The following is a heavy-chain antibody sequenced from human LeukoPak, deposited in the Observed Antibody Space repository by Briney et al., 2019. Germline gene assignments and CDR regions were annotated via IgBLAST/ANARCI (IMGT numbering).Heavy chain of an antibody. V-gene: IGHV4-4*02. J-gene: IGHJ4*02. CDR2: IYHSGST. CDR1: GGSISSSNW. D-gene: IGHD3-22*01. Sequence: SGTLSLTCAVSGGSISSSNWWSWVRQHPGKGLEWIGEIYHSGSTNYNPSLKSRVTISVDKSQNQFSLKLSSVTAADTAVYYCASIYDSSKVDYWGQGTLVTVSS. CDR3: ASIYDSSKVDY.